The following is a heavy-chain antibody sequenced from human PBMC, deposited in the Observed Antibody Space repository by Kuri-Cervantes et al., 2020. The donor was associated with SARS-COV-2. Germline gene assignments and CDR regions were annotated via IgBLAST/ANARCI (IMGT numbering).Heavy chain of an antibody. Sequence: LRLSCAVSGGSISSGGYSWSWIRQPPGKGLEWIGYIYHSGSTYYNPSLKSRVTISVDRSKNQFSLKLSSVTAADTAVYYCAKAGDIVVVPAAYFDYWGQGTLVTVSS. CDR3: AKAGDIVVVPAAYFDY. CDR1: GGSISSGGYS. V-gene: IGHV4-30-2*01. CDR2: IYHSGST. J-gene: IGHJ4*02. D-gene: IGHD2-2*01.